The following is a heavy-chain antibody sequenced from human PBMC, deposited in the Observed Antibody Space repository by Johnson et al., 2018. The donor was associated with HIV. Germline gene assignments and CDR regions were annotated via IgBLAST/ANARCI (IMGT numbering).Heavy chain of an antibody. CDR1: GFTFDDYA. Sequence: VQLVESGGGLVQPGRSLRLSCAASGFTFDDYAMHWVRQAPGKGLEWVSSISGSGGSTYYADSVKVRFTISRDNSKNSLYLQMNSLRTEDTALYYCAKGSLVGPNDAFYIWGQGTMVTVSS. D-gene: IGHD3-16*02. CDR3: AKGSLVGPNDAFYI. CDR2: ISGSGGST. J-gene: IGHJ3*02. V-gene: IGHV3-43*02.